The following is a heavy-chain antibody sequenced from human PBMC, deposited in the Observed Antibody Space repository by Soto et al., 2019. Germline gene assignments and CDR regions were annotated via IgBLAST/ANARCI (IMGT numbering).Heavy chain of an antibody. Sequence: QVQLVESGGGVVQPGRSLRLSCAASGFTFNIYAIHWVRHAPGKGLEWVAAISYDGSNKFYADSVKGRFTISRDNSKNTLYLQMHSLTTEDTAVYFCARPTSVTAFDYWGQGTLVTVSS. D-gene: IGHD4-4*01. CDR2: ISYDGSNK. CDR3: ARPTSVTAFDY. CDR1: GFTFNIYA. V-gene: IGHV3-30-3*01. J-gene: IGHJ4*02.